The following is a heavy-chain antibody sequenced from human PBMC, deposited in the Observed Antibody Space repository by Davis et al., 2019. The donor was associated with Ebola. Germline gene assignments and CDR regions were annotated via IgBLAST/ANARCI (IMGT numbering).Heavy chain of an antibody. J-gene: IGHJ4*02. D-gene: IGHD3-16*01. Sequence: GESLKISCAASGFTFSTYAINWVRQAPGKGLEWVSAFGGADGGPNYASSVKGRFTISRDNSKNRLYLQMNSLRAEDTAVYYCAKDPPGGEYLDHWGQGTLVTVSS. CDR3: AKDPPGGEYLDH. CDR1: GFTFSTYA. V-gene: IGHV3-23*01. CDR2: FGGADGGP.